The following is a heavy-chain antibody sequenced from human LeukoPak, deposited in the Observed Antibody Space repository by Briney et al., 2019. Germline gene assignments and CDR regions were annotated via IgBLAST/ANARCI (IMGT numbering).Heavy chain of an antibody. D-gene: IGHD3-10*01. J-gene: IGHJ4*02. V-gene: IGHV4-59*02. Sequence: SETLSLTCSVSGDSVTNYGWSWVRQPPGKGLEWIGYVYASGFGSDNKNPSLKSRVTISIDTSRNQFSLRLNFVTAADTAIYYCARDNFGSLDFWGQGALVTVSS. CDR1: GDSVTNYG. CDR2: VYASGFGSD. CDR3: ARDNFGSLDF.